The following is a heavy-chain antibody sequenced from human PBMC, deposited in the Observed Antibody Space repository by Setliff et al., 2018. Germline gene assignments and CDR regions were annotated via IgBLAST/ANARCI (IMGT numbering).Heavy chain of an antibody. D-gene: IGHD4-4*01. CDR1: GDSISSSNW. CDR2: IYHSGST. V-gene: IGHV4-4*02. CDR3: ARGPNSNYEGAFDI. Sequence: SETLSLTCAVSGDSISSSNWWNWVRQPPGKGLEWIGEIYHSGSTKYNPSLKSRVTISVDTSKNQFSLKLSSVTAADTAVYYCARGPNSNYEGAFDIWGQGTMVTVSS. J-gene: IGHJ3*02.